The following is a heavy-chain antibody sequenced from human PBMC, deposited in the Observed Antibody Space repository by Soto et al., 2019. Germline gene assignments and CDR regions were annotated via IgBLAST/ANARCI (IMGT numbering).Heavy chain of an antibody. CDR2: IYYSGST. CDR3: ASRKGETYYYGSGSYSLPFPAFDI. D-gene: IGHD3-10*01. V-gene: IGHV4-30-4*01. Sequence: SETLSLTCTVSGGSISSGDYYWSWIRQPPGKGLEWIGYIYYSGSTYYNPSLKSRVTISVDTSKNQFSLKLSSVTAADTAVYYCASRKGETYYYGSGSYSLPFPAFDIWGQGTMVTVSS. CDR1: GGSISSGDYY. J-gene: IGHJ3*02.